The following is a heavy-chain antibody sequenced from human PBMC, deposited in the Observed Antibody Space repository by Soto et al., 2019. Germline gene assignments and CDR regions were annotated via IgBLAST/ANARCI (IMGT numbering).Heavy chain of an antibody. CDR3: ARHGSWPYYYYGLDV. J-gene: IGHJ6*02. Sequence: QVQLVQSGPEVRKPGASVKVSCEASGYTFTTSGISWVRQVPGQGLEWMGWISTYNGDTNSAQNFQGRVLMTADTPTGTADMELVGLKSDGTAVYYCARHGSWPYYYYGLDVWGQGTTVTVSS. CDR2: ISTYNGDT. CDR1: GYTFTTSG. V-gene: IGHV1-18*01. D-gene: IGHD1-26*01.